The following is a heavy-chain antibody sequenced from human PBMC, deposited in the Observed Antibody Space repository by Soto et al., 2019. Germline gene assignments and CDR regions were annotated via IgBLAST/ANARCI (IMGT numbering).Heavy chain of an antibody. J-gene: IGHJ4*02. D-gene: IGHD3-3*01. CDR1: GFTFSDYS. CDR2: ISSSSFIL. CDR3: ARDYDDFWNGHFSY. Sequence: EVHLVESGGGLVQPGGSLRLSCAASGFTFSDYSMNWVRQAPGRGLEWVSDISSSSFILDYADSVEGRFAISRDNAKNPMYLQINSLRVEESPVKYCARDYDDFWNGHFSYWGQGALVTVSS. V-gene: IGHV3-48*01.